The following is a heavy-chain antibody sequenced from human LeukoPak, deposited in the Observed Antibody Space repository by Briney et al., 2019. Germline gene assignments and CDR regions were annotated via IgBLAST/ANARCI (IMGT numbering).Heavy chain of an antibody. D-gene: IGHD6-13*01. CDR2: INSDGSST. CDR1: GVTFSSYW. J-gene: IGHJ4*02. Sequence: GGSLRLSCAASGVTFSSYWMHWVRDAPGKGLLRGSRINSDGSSTSYADSVKGRFTISRDNAKNTLYLQMNSLRAEDTAVYYCARRGIAAAANDYWGQGTLVTVSS. CDR3: ARRGIAAAANDY. V-gene: IGHV3-74*01.